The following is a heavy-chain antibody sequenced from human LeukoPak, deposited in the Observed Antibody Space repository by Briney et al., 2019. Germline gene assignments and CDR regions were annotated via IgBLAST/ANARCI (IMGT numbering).Heavy chain of an antibody. V-gene: IGHV3-23*01. J-gene: IGHJ4*02. CDR3: AKDSYDYVWGSYRDY. Sequence: GGSLRLSCAASGFTFSSYAMRWVRQAPGKGLEWVSAISGSGGSTYYADSVKGRFTISRDNSKNTLYLQMNSLRAEDTAVYYCAKDSYDYVWGSYRDYWGQGTLVTVSS. D-gene: IGHD3-16*02. CDR2: ISGSGGST. CDR1: GFTFSSYA.